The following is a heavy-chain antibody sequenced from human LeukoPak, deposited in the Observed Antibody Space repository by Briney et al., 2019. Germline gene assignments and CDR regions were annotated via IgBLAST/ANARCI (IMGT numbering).Heavy chain of an antibody. CDR3: ARDGSGRPTGHGPLYYYYYMDV. CDR2: INSDGSST. D-gene: IGHD3-10*01. CDR1: GFTFSSYW. J-gene: IGHJ6*03. V-gene: IGHV3-74*01. Sequence: PGGSLRLSCAASGFTFSSYWMHWVRQAPGKGLVWVSRINSDGSSTSYADSVKGRFTISRDNAKNTLYLQMNSLRAEDTAVYYCARDGSGRPTGHGPLYYYYYMDVWGKGTTVTISS.